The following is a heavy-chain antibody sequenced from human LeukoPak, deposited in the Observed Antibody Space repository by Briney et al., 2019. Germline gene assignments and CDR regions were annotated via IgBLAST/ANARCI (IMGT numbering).Heavy chain of an antibody. V-gene: IGHV4-39*01. J-gene: IGHJ2*01. D-gene: IGHD2-15*01. CDR1: GGSISSSSYY. CDR3: ARKVVFDL. CDR2: IYYSGST. Sequence: SETLSLTCTVSGGSISSSSYYWGWIRQPPGKGLEWIGSIYYSGSTYYNPSLKSRVTISVDTSKNQFSLKLSAVTAADTAVYYCARKVVFDLWGRGTLVTVSS.